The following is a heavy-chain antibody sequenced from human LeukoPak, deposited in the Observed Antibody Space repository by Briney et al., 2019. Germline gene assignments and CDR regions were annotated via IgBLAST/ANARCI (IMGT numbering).Heavy chain of an antibody. CDR3: ARGAHYGDFRN. D-gene: IGHD4-17*01. V-gene: IGHV4-34*01. CDR2: INHSGST. Sequence: PSETLSLTCAVYGGSFSGYYWSWIRQPPGKGLEWIGEINHSGSTNYNPSLKSRVTISVDTSKNRFSLKLSSVTAADTAVYYCARGAHYGDFRNWGQGTLVTVSS. CDR1: GGSFSGYY. J-gene: IGHJ4*02.